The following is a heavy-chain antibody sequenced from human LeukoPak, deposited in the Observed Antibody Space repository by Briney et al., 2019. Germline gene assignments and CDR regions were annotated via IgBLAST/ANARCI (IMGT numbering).Heavy chain of an antibody. CDR3: ARGMTTVVY. CDR1: GFAFSSYW. D-gene: IGHD4-11*01. V-gene: IGHV3-7*01. Sequence: GGSLRLSCAASGFAFSSYWMSWVRQAPGRGLDWVANIKQDGNEKYYVDSVKGRFTISRDNAKTSLYLQMNSLRAEDTAVYYCARGMTTVVYWGQGTLVTVSS. CDR2: IKQDGNEK. J-gene: IGHJ4*02.